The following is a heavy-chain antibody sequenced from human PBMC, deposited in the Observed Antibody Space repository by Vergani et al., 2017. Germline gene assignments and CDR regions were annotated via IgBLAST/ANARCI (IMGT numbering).Heavy chain of an antibody. CDR1: GFIFISPG. CDR3: VKGKGTFEK. Sequence: QVQLVEWGGGVVQPGGSLRLSCTASGFIFISPGMHWVRQAPGKGLRWVAFIRYDGNRRDDGESVKGRFTIARDNSKNMVYIQMKSLRPEDTAVYYCVKGKGTFEKWGQGTLVTVSS. V-gene: IGHV3-30*02. D-gene: IGHD1-7*01. J-gene: IGHJ4*02. CDR2: IRYDGNRR.